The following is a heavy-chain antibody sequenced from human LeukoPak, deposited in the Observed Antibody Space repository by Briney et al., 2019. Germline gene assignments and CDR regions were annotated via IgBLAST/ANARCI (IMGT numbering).Heavy chain of an antibody. V-gene: IGHV1-8*01. CDR3: ARSLGTYWGKDFLNWFDP. J-gene: IGHJ5*02. Sequence: ASVKVSCKASEYTFTNYDINWVRQATGQGLEWMGWINPNSGNTGYTQKFQGXVTMTRNTSLSTAYMELTSLKSEDTAVYYCARSLGTYWGKDFLNWFDPWGQGTLVTVSS. CDR2: INPNSGNT. D-gene: IGHD3-16*01. CDR1: EYTFTNYD.